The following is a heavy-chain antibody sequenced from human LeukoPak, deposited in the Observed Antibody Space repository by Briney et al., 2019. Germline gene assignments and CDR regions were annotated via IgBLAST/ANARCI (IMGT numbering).Heavy chain of an antibody. V-gene: IGHV3-53*01. Sequence: GGSLRLSCAASGFTFSSYAMHWVRQAPGKGLEWVSLIYSGGTTYYADSVKGRFTVSRDNSKNTLYLQMNSLRAEDTAVYYCARGVYGAVAGIDYWGQGTLVTVSS. D-gene: IGHD6-19*01. CDR3: ARGVYGAVAGIDY. CDR2: IYSGGTT. J-gene: IGHJ4*02. CDR1: GFTFSSYA.